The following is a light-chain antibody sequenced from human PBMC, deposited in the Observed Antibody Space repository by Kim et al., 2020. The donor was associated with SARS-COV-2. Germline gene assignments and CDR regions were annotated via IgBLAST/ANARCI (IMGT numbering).Light chain of an antibody. CDR3: QAWDSSTVV. CDR1: KLGDKY. CDR2: QDN. V-gene: IGLV3-1*01. Sequence: SYELTQPPSVSVSPGQTASITCSGDKLGDKYACWYQQKPGQSPVLVIYQDNKRPSGIPERFSGSNSENTATLTISGTQAMDEADYYCQAWDSSTVVFGGGTQLTFL. J-gene: IGLJ2*01.